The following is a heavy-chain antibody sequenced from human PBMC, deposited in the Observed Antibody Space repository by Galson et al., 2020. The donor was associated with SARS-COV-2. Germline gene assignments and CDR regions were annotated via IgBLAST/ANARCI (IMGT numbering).Heavy chain of an antibody. Sequence: SETLSLTCAVSGTSISSGSYSWNWIRPPPGKGLEWIGYNSHSGGTYYNPSLNSHVTISEDRSKNQFSWRLSSVTAADTAVYYCARLHYGEYAPEAFDIWGPGTRVTMAS. CDR2: NSHSGGT. CDR3: ARLHYGEYAPEAFDI. CDR1: GTSISSGSYS. D-gene: IGHD4-17*01. V-gene: IGHV4-30-2*01. J-gene: IGHJ3*02.